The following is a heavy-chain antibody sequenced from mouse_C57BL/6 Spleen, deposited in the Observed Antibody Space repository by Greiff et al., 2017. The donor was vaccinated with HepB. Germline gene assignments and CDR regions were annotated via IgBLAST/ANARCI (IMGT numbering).Heavy chain of an antibody. CDR3: ARDEVGPFDY. CDR1: GYSITSGYY. D-gene: IGHD1-1*02. V-gene: IGHV3-6*01. Sequence: EVKLQESGPGLVKPSQSLSLTCSVTGYSITSGYYWNWIRQFPGNKLEWMGYISYDGSNNYNPSLKNRISITRDTSKNQFFLKLNSVTTEDTATYYCARDEVGPFDYWGQGTTLTVSS. J-gene: IGHJ2*01. CDR2: ISYDGSN.